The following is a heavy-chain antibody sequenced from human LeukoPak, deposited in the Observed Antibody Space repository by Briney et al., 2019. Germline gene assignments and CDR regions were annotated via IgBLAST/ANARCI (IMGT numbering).Heavy chain of an antibody. J-gene: IGHJ4*02. V-gene: IGHV3-23*01. D-gene: IGHD6-19*01. CDR2: ISGSGGST. Sequence: GGSLRLSCAASGFTFSSYAMSWVRQAPGKGLEWVSAISGSGGSTYYADSVKGRFTISRDNSKNTLYLQMNSLRAEDTAVYYCAKDPAGGWYRLYFDYWGQGTLVTVSS. CDR3: AKDPAGGWYRLYFDY. CDR1: GFTFSSYA.